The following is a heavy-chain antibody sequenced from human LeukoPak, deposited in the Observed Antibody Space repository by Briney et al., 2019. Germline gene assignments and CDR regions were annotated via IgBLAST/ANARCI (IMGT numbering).Heavy chain of an antibody. CDR1: GFTFSSYA. CDR2: ISSSSSYI. V-gene: IGHV3-21*01. J-gene: IGHJ4*02. CDR3: ARDLMTTVTTVDY. Sequence: GGSLRLSCAASGFTFSSYAMSWVRQAPGKGLEWVSSISSSSSYIYYADSVKGRFTISRDNAKNSLYLQMDSLRAEDTAVYYCARDLMTTVTTVDYWGQGTLVTVSS. D-gene: IGHD4-17*01.